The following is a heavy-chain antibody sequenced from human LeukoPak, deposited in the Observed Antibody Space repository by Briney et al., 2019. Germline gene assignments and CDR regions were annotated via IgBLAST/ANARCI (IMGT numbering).Heavy chain of an antibody. V-gene: IGHV4-30-4*01. Sequence: SQTLSLTCTVSGGSISSGDYYWSWIRQPPGKGLEWIGYIYYSGSTYYNPSLKSRVTISVDTSKNQFSLKLSSVTAADTVVYYCATRGYDCSSTSCYGDYYYGMDVWGKGTTVTVSS. CDR1: GGSISSGDYY. CDR3: ATRGYDCSSTSCYGDYYYGMDV. J-gene: IGHJ6*04. CDR2: IYYSGST. D-gene: IGHD2-2*01.